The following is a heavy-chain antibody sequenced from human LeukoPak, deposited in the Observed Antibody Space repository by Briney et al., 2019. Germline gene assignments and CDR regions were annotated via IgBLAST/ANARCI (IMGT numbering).Heavy chain of an antibody. J-gene: IGHJ4*02. CDR3: ARGGYSYVFDY. CDR1: GFTFTNYA. CDR2: INAGNGKT. V-gene: IGHV1-3*01. Sequence: ASVKVSCKASGFTFTNYAIQWVRQAPGQRLEWMGWINAGNGKTKYSQKFQGRVTMTRDTSISTAYMELSRLRSDDTAVYYCARGGYSYVFDYWGQGTLVTVSS. D-gene: IGHD5-18*01.